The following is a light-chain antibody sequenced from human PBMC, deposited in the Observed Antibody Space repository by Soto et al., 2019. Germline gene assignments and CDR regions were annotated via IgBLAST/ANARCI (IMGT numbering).Light chain of an antibody. J-gene: IGKJ3*01. V-gene: IGKV4-1*01. CDR1: QSVLYSSNSKNY. CDR3: QQYFNTPFA. Sequence: DIVMTQSPDSLAVSLGERATINCKSSQSVLYSSNSKNYLAWYQQKPGQPPKLLFYCASTRESGVPDRFSASGSGTDFTLTISSLQPEDFAVYYCQQYFNTPFAFGPGTKLNIK. CDR2: CAS.